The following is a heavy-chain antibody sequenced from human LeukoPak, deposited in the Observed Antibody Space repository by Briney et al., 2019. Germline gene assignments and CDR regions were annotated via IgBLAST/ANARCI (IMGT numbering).Heavy chain of an antibody. J-gene: IGHJ2*01. CDR1: GFTFDDYA. Sequence: PGGSLRLSCAASGFTFDDYAMHWVRQAPGKGLEWVSGISWNSGSIGYADSVKGRFTISRDNAKNSLYLQMNSLRAEDTALYYCAKGEPDAWYFDLWGRGTLVTVSS. D-gene: IGHD1-14*01. V-gene: IGHV3-9*01. CDR2: ISWNSGSI. CDR3: AKGEPDAWYFDL.